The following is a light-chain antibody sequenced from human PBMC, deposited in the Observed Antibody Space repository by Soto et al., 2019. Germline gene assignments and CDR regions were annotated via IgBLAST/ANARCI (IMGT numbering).Light chain of an antibody. CDR1: SSDVGRYNY. J-gene: IGLJ3*02. CDR3: SSYTSSSTWV. CDR2: DVN. V-gene: IGLV2-14*01. Sequence: QAVVTQPASVSGSPGQSITISCTGTSSDVGRYNYVSWYQQHPGKAPKLMIYDVNNRPSGVSNRFSGSKSGNTASLTISGLQAEDEADYYCSSYTSSSTWVFGGGTKLTVL.